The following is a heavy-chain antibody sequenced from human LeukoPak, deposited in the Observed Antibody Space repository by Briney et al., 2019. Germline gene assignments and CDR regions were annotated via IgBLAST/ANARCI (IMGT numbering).Heavy chain of an antibody. Sequence: PGGSLRLSCAASGFSFSTDWVGWVRQAPGKGLEWVANIKHDGSEKHYVDSVKGRFTISRDNAKNSLYLQTNSLRVEDTALYYCVRSQYSSSSWGQGTLVTVSS. J-gene: IGHJ5*02. V-gene: IGHV3-7*01. CDR2: IKHDGSEK. CDR1: GFSFSTDW. CDR3: VRSQYSSSS. D-gene: IGHD6-13*01.